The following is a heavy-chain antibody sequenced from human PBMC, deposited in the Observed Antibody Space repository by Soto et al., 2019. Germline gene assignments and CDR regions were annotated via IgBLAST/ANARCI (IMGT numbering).Heavy chain of an antibody. Sequence: GGSLRLSCAGSGFTFSRYAMNWVRQAPGKGLEWVSIISSRGDRTSYAESVRGRFTISRDDSKNTLFLHMNSLGAEDTAVYYCAKETGYSYGFQPNALDVWGQGTTVTVSS. J-gene: IGHJ6*02. D-gene: IGHD5-18*01. CDR3: AKETGYSYGFQPNALDV. CDR1: GFTFSRYA. V-gene: IGHV3-23*01. CDR2: ISSRGDRT.